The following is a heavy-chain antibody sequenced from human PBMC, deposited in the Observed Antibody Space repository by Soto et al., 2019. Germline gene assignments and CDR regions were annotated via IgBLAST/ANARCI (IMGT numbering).Heavy chain of an antibody. CDR3: ARVLDDSSGYYSDY. CDR1: GGSISSSNL. J-gene: IGHJ4*02. V-gene: IGHV4-4*02. D-gene: IGHD3-22*01. Sequence: PSETLSLTCAVSGGSISSSNLWGWVRQPPGKGLEWIGEIYHSGSTNYNPSLKSRVTISVDKSKNQFSLKLSSVTAADTAVYYSARVLDDSSGYYSDYWGQGTLVTVSS. CDR2: IYHSGST.